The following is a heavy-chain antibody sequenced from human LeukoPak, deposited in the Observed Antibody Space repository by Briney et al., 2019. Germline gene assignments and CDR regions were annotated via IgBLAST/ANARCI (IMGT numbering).Heavy chain of an antibody. CDR3: ARAAVDTAMGPDY. Sequence: GGSLRLSCAASGFTVSSNYMSWVRQAPGKGLEWVSVIYSGSSTYYADSVKGRFTISRDNSKNTLYLQMNSLRAEDTAVYYCARAAVDTAMGPDYWGQGTLVTVSS. D-gene: IGHD5-18*01. CDR2: IYSGSST. CDR1: GFTVSSNY. V-gene: IGHV3-66*02. J-gene: IGHJ4*02.